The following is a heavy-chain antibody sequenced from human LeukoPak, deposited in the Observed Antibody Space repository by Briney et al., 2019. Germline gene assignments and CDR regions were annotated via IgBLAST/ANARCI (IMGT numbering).Heavy chain of an antibody. CDR2: INQGGSEK. Sequence: PGGSLRLSCAAAGCTFSNYWMTWVRQAPGKGLEWVANINQGGSEKSYVDSVKARPTTSRDNAKNSLYLQVKSLRVEDPAVYSCVRIEYASRGFDYWGQGILVTVSS. CDR1: GCTFSNYW. V-gene: IGHV3-7*01. D-gene: IGHD2-15*01. CDR3: VRIEYASRGFDY. J-gene: IGHJ4*02.